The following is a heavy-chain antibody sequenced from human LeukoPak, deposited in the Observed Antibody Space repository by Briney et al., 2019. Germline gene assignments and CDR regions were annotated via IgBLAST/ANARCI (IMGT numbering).Heavy chain of an antibody. Sequence: GSSVKVSCKASGGTFSSYAISWVRQAPGQGLEWMGGIIPIFGTANYAQKFQGRVTITADKSTSTAYMELSSLRSEDTAVYYCARDSTYYGSGTMFDYWGQGTLVTVSS. CDR2: IIPIFGTA. CDR3: ARDSTYYGSGTMFDY. V-gene: IGHV1-69*06. J-gene: IGHJ4*02. CDR1: GGTFSSYA. D-gene: IGHD3-10*01.